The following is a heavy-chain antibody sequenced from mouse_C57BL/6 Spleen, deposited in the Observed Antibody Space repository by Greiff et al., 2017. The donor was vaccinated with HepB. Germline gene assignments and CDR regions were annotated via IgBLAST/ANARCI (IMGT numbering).Heavy chain of an antibody. Sequence: VQLKESGPGLVKPSQSLSLTCSVTGYSITSGYYWNWIRQFPGNKLEWMGYISYDGSNNYNPSLKNRISITRDTSKNQFFLKLNSVTTEDTATYYCARLYGFAYWGQGTLVTVSA. CDR3: ARLYGFAY. V-gene: IGHV3-6*01. CDR1: GYSITSGYY. J-gene: IGHJ3*01. D-gene: IGHD2-12*01. CDR2: ISYDGSN.